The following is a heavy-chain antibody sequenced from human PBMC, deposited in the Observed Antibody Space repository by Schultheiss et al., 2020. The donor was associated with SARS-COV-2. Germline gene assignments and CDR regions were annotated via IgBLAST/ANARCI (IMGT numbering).Heavy chain of an antibody. Sequence: GGSLRLSCAASGFTFSSYAMTWVRQAPGKGLEWVSAISGGGISTYYADSVKGRFTISRDNAKNSLYLQMNSLRDEDTAVYYCARDIVPAAISPYYYYGMDVWGQGTTVTVSS. CDR2: ISGGGIST. V-gene: IGHV3-23*01. CDR1: GFTFSSYA. CDR3: ARDIVPAAISPYYYYGMDV. J-gene: IGHJ6*02. D-gene: IGHD2-2*01.